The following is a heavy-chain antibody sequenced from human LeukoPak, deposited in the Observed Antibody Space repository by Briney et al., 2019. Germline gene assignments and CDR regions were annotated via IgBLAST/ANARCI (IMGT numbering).Heavy chain of an antibody. CDR2: ISSSGSTI. Sequence: GGSLRLSCAASGFTFSSYEMNWVRQAPGKGLEWVSYISSSGSTIYYADSVKGRFTISRDNAKNSLYLQMNRLRAEDTAVYYCAELGITMIGGVWGKGTTVTISS. V-gene: IGHV3-48*03. CDR3: AELGITMIGGV. D-gene: IGHD3-10*02. J-gene: IGHJ6*04. CDR1: GFTFSSYE.